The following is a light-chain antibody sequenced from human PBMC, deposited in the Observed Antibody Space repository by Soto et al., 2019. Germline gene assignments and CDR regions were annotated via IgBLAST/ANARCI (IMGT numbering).Light chain of an antibody. Sequence: QSVLTQPASVSGSPGQSITISCTGTSSDVGAYNYASWYQQHAGKAPKLMIYEVSHRPSGVSNRFSGSKSGNTASLTISGLQAEDEADYYCSSYTSSSTLVFATGTKVTVL. CDR2: EVS. J-gene: IGLJ1*01. CDR1: SSDVGAYNY. CDR3: SSYTSSSTLV. V-gene: IGLV2-14*01.